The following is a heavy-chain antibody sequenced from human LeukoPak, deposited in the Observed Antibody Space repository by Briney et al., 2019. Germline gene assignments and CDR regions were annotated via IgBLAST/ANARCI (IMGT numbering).Heavy chain of an antibody. J-gene: IGHJ4*02. CDR3: ARDLGYSYGYFDY. V-gene: IGHV4-59*01. Sequence: SETLSLTCTVAGCSISSYYWSLLRQPPGKGLEWIGYIYYSGSTNYNPSLKSRGTISLDTSKNQFSLKLSSVTAADTAVYYCARDLGYSYGYFDYWGQGTLVTVSS. D-gene: IGHD5-18*01. CDR2: IYYSGST. CDR1: GCSISSYY.